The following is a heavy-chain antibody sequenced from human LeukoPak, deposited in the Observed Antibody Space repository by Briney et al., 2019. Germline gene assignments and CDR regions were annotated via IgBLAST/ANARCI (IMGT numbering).Heavy chain of an antibody. CDR2: INPNSGGT. V-gene: IGHV1-2*02. CDR3: ARPVYGDYAEGNWFDP. CDR1: GYTFTGYY. D-gene: IGHD4-17*01. J-gene: IGHJ5*02. Sequence: GASVKVSCKASGYTFTGYYMHWVRQAPGQGLEWMGWINPNSGGTNYAQKFQGRVTMTRDTSIGTAYMELSRLRSDDTAVYYCARPVYGDYAEGNWFDPWGQGTLVTVSS.